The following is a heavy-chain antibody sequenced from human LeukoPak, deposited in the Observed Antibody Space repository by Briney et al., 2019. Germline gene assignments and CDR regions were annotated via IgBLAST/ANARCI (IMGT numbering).Heavy chain of an antibody. CDR2: ISSSSSYI. J-gene: IGHJ6*03. V-gene: IGHV3-21*01. Sequence: PGGSLRLSXAASGFTFSSYSMNWVRQAPGKGLEWVSSISSSSSYIYYADSVKGRFTISRDNAKNSLYLQMNSLRAEDTAVYYCARDGRYCSSTSCWYYYYYYMDVWGKGTTVTVSS. D-gene: IGHD2-2*01. CDR3: ARDGRYCSSTSCWYYYYYYMDV. CDR1: GFTFSSYS.